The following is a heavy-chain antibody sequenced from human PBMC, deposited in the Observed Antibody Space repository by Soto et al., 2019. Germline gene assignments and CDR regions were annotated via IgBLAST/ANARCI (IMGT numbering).Heavy chain of an antibody. V-gene: IGHV3-30*14. CDR2: ISYDGSNK. Sequence: QVQLVESGGGVVQPGRSLRLSCAASGFTFSSYAMHWVRQAPGKGLEWVAVISYDGSNKYYADSVKGRFTISRDNSKNRVYLQMNSLRAEDTAVYYCARDSSGGGGQGGFDPWGQGTLVTVSS. CDR1: GFTFSSYA. J-gene: IGHJ5*02. D-gene: IGHD6-6*01. CDR3: ARDSSGGGGQGGFDP.